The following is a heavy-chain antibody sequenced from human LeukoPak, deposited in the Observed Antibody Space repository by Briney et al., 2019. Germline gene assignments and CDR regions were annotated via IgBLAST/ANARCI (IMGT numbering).Heavy chain of an antibody. CDR2: IYYSGST. V-gene: IGHV4-39*01. CDR1: GGSISSSSYY. D-gene: IGHD4-11*01. Sequence: SETLSLTCTVSGGSISSSSYYWGWIRQPPGKGLGWIGSIYYSGSTYYNPSLKSRVTISVDTSKNQFSLKRSSVTAADTAVYYCARQSYSNYVSFWFDPWGQGTLVTVSS. J-gene: IGHJ5*02. CDR3: ARQSYSNYVSFWFDP.